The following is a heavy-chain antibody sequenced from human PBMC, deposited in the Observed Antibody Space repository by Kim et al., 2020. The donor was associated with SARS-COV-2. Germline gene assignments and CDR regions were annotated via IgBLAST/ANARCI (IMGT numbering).Heavy chain of an antibody. V-gene: IGHV3-30*18. CDR1: GFTFSSYG. CDR3: AKDGYYYDSSGYYLPPSGMEV. Sequence: GGSLRLSCAASGFTFSSYGMHWVRQAPGKGLEWVAVISYDGSNKYYADSVKGRFTISRDNSKNTLYLQMNSLRAEDTAVYYCAKDGYYYDSSGYYLPPSGMEVWGQGTTVTVSS. CDR2: ISYDGSNK. J-gene: IGHJ6*02. D-gene: IGHD3-22*01.